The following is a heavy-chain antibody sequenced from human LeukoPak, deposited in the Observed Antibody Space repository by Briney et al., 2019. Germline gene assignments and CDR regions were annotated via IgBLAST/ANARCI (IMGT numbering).Heavy chain of an antibody. CDR1: GGSMKNSF. J-gene: IGHJ5*02. CDR3: ARNRFQLSGAYWFDP. CDR2: VSDTGIT. D-gene: IGHD2/OR15-2a*01. Sequence: NPSETLSLTCSVSGGSMKNSFWSWIRQPPGKGLEWIGYVSDTGITNSYPSLKSRVTFSIDTSKDQFYLKLRSVTAAGTALYFCARNRFQLSGAYWFDPWGRGTLVTVSS. V-gene: IGHV4-59*01.